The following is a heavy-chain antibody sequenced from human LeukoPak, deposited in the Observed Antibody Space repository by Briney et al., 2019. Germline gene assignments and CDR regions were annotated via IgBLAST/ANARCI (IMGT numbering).Heavy chain of an antibody. J-gene: IGHJ4*02. V-gene: IGHV4-59*08. CDR1: GGSISSYY. CDR3: ARGVPTAPKVVDY. CDR2: TYYSGST. Sequence: SETLSLTCTVSGGSISSYYWSWIRQPPGKGLEWIGYTYYSGSTNYNPSLKSRVTISVDTSKNQFSLKLSSVTAADTAVYYCARGVPTAPKVVDYWGQGTLVTVSS. D-gene: IGHD1-1*01.